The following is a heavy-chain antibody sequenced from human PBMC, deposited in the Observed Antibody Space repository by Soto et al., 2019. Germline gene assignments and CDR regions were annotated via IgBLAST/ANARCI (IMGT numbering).Heavy chain of an antibody. V-gene: IGHV5-51*01. CDR2: IYPGDHET. CDR1: GYTFSNFW. Sequence: PGESLKISCQCSGYTFSNFWIGWVRQLPGKSLEWMGIIYPGDHETRYSPSFHGEVTISADKSINTAYLQWNSLEASDTAFYFCARSPRSSPYFDYWGQGALVTVSS. CDR3: ARSPRSSPYFDY. J-gene: IGHJ4*02. D-gene: IGHD6-13*01.